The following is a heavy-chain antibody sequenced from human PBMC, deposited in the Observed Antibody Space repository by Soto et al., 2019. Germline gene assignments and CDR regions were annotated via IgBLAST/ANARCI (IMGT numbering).Heavy chain of an antibody. CDR3: ARVYDILTTSWLDP. D-gene: IGHD3-9*01. Sequence: GGSLRLSCAASGFTLSDYYMTWIRQAPGKGLEWISYISTNSRYTKYADSVKGRFTISRDDAKNSLYLQMNSLRVEDTAVYYCARVYDILTTSWLDPWGQGTMVTVSS. V-gene: IGHV3-11*03. CDR1: GFTLSDYY. J-gene: IGHJ5*02. CDR2: ISTNSRYT.